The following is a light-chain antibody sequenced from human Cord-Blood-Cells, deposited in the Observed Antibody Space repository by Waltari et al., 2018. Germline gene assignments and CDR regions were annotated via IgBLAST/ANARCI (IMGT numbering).Light chain of an antibody. J-gene: IGLJ1*01. Sequence: QSALTQPASVSGSPGQSITISCTGTIRDGRGYKYVSWYQQHPGKAPKLMIYDVSNRPSGVSNRFSGSKSGNTASLTISGLQAEDEADYYCSSYTSSSTYVFGTGTKVTVL. CDR1: IRDGRGYKY. CDR3: SSYTSSSTYV. V-gene: IGLV2-14*01. CDR2: DVS.